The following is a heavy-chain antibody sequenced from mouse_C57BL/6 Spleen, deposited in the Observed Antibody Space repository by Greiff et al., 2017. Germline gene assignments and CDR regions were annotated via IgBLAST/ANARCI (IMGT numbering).Heavy chain of an antibody. Sequence: VHVKQSVAELVRPGASVKLSCTASGFNIKNTYMHWVKQRPEQGLEWIGRIDPANGNTKYAPKFQGKATITADTSSNTAYLQLSILTSEDTAIYYCASPYYGSRGAWFADWGQGTLVTVSA. V-gene: IGHV14-3*01. CDR3: ASPYYGSRGAWFAD. D-gene: IGHD1-1*01. J-gene: IGHJ3*01. CDR2: IDPANGNT. CDR1: GFNIKNTY.